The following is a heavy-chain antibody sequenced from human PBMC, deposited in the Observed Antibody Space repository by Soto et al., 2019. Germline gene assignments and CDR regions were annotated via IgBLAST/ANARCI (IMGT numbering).Heavy chain of an antibody. J-gene: IGHJ6*02. D-gene: IGHD5-18*01. CDR1: GGSISSSSYY. V-gene: IGHV4-39*01. Sequence: PSETLSLTCTASGGSISSSSYYWGWIRQPPGKGLEWIGSIYYSGSTYYNPSLKSRVTISVDTSKNQFSLKLSSVTAADTAVYYCARQMWIQLSYYYYYGMDVWGQGTTVTVSS. CDR2: IYYSGST. CDR3: ARQMWIQLSYYYYYGMDV.